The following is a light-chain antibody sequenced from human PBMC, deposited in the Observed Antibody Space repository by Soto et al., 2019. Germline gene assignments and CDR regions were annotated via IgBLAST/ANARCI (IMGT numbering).Light chain of an antibody. CDR2: GAS. CDR1: QSVSSN. J-gene: IGKJ4*01. V-gene: IGKV3D-15*01. Sequence: EIVMTQSPATLSVSPGERATLSCRASQSVSSNLAWYHQKPGQAPRLLIYGASTRATGIPARFSGSGSVTEFTLTISSLQSEDFAVYYCQPYYNWPLTFGGGTKVEIK. CDR3: QPYYNWPLT.